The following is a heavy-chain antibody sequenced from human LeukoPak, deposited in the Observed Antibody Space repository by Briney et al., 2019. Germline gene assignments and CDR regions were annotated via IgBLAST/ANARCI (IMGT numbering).Heavy chain of an antibody. D-gene: IGHD6-19*01. CDR1: GGSFSGYY. Sequence: SETLSLTCAVYGGSFSGYYWSRIRQPPGKGLEWIGEINHSGSNNYNPPLKSRVTISVDTSKNQFSLKLSSVTAADTAVYYCARGDLGSSGWYYFDYWGQGTLVTVSS. V-gene: IGHV4-34*01. J-gene: IGHJ4*02. CDR2: INHSGSN. CDR3: ARGDLGSSGWYYFDY.